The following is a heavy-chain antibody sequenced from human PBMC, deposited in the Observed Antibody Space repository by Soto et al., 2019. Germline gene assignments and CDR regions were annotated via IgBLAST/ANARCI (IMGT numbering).Heavy chain of an antibody. Sequence: GASVKASCKASRGTFSSYALSWVRQAPEQGLEWMGWISAYNGNTNYAQKVQGRVTMTTDTSTSTAYMELRSLRSDDTAVYYCARVEYSSSPADYWGQGTLVTV. CDR2: ISAYNGNT. CDR1: RGTFSSYA. V-gene: IGHV1-18*01. CDR3: ARVEYSSSPADY. D-gene: IGHD6-6*01. J-gene: IGHJ4*02.